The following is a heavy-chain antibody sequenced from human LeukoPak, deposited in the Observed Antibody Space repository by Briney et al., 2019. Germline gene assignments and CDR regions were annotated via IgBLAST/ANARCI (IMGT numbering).Heavy chain of an antibody. CDR1: GFDFSDYG. Sequence: GGFLRLSCVGSGFDFSDYGMNWVRQAPGKGLEFVSSISSTGGYLYHAESVKGRFTMSRDNAENSVYLQMNSLSVEDTAVYFCVRDSTAHYDFWSGYYPFDYWGQGTLVTVSS. D-gene: IGHD3-3*01. CDR2: ISSTGGYL. V-gene: IGHV3-21*01. CDR3: VRDSTAHYDFWSGYYPFDY. J-gene: IGHJ4*02.